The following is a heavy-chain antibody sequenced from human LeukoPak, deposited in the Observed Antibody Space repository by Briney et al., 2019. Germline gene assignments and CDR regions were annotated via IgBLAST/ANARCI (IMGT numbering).Heavy chain of an antibody. Sequence: SETLSLTCAVYGGSFSGYYWSWIRQPPGKGLEWIGEINHSGSTNYNPSLKSRVTISVDTSKNQFSLKLSSVTAADTAVYYCARTMTTVVPGGFDYWGQGTLVTVSS. V-gene: IGHV4-34*01. D-gene: IGHD4-23*01. CDR3: ARTMTTVVPGGFDY. CDR2: INHSGST. J-gene: IGHJ4*02. CDR1: GGSFSGYY.